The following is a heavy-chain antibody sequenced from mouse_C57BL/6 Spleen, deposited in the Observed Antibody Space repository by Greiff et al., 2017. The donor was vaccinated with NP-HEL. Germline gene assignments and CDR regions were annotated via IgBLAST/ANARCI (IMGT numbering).Heavy chain of an antibody. CDR3: ARRGLRRNAMDY. CDR2: INPYNGGT. J-gene: IGHJ4*01. CDR1: GYTFTDYY. V-gene: IGHV1-19*01. Sequence: EVQLQQSGPVLVKPGASVKMSCKASGYTFTDYYMNWVKQSHGKSLEWIGVINPYNGGTSYNQKFKGKATLTVDKSSSTAYMELNSLTSEDSAVYYCARRGLRRNAMDYWGQGTSVTVSS. D-gene: IGHD2-4*01.